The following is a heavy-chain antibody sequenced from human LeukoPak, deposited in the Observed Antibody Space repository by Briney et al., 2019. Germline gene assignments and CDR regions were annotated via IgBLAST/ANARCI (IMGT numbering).Heavy chain of an antibody. V-gene: IGHV3-21*01. Sequence: GGSLTLSCAASGFTFSNHNMNWVRQAPGKGLEWVSSISSSSSYIYYADSVKGRFTISRDNAKNSLYLQMNSLRAEDTAVYYCVRIRPYYDSSGYLDYWGQGILVTVSS. D-gene: IGHD3-22*01. CDR2: ISSSSSYI. CDR1: GFTFSNHN. CDR3: VRIRPYYDSSGYLDY. J-gene: IGHJ4*02.